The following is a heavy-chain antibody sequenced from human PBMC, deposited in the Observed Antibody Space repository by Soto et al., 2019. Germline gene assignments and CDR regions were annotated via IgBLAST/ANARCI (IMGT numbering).Heavy chain of an antibody. J-gene: IGHJ4*02. Sequence: QVQLVQSGAEVKKPGASVKVSCKASGYTFTNYDINWVRQAAGQGLEWMGWMNPNTGDTGYAQKFQGRVTMTRNTAISTDYMELSSLRSEDTAVYYCARGDSEWLLFHWGQGTLVTVSS. V-gene: IGHV1-8*01. CDR1: GYTFTNYD. D-gene: IGHD3-3*01. CDR3: ARGDSEWLLFH. CDR2: MNPNTGDT.